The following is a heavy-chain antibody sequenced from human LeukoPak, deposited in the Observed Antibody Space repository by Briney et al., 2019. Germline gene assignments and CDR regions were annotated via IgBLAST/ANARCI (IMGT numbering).Heavy chain of an antibody. J-gene: IGHJ4*02. V-gene: IGHV3-23*01. D-gene: IGHD3-3*01. CDR2: ISGSGDRT. Sequence: GGSLRLSCVASGFTFSNYAVSWVRQAPGKGQEWVSTISGSGDRTYYADSVKGRFTISRDNSKNTLHLQMNSLRAEDTAVYYCAKGYPGVVIIYYFDYWGQGTLVTVSS. CDR1: GFTFSNYA. CDR3: AKGYPGVVIIYYFDY.